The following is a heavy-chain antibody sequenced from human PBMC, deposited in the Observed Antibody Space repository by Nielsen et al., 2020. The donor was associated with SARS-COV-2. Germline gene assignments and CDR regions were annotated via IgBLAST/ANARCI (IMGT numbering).Heavy chain of an antibody. CDR2: ISSSGSTI. Sequence: GGSLRLSCAASGFTFSSYEMNWVRQAPGKGLEWVSYISSSGSTIYYADSVKGRFTISRDNAKNSLYLQMNSLRAEDTAVYYCATPQGPYDILTGYSWGQGTLVTVSS. CDR1: GFTFSSYE. D-gene: IGHD3-9*01. V-gene: IGHV3-48*03. CDR3: ATPQGPYDILTGYS. J-gene: IGHJ4*02.